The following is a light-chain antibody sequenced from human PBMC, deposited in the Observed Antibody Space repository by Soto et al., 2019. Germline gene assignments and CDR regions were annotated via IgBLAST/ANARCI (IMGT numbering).Light chain of an antibody. CDR2: AAS. Sequence: AIRMTQSPSSLSASTGDRVTITCRASQGISSYLAWYQQKPGKAPKLLIYAASSFQSGVPSRFSCSGSGTDFTLTISCLQSEDFATYYCQHYYSYPQWTFGQGNKEEIK. V-gene: IGKV1-8*01. CDR1: QGISSY. CDR3: QHYYSYPQWT. J-gene: IGKJ1*01.